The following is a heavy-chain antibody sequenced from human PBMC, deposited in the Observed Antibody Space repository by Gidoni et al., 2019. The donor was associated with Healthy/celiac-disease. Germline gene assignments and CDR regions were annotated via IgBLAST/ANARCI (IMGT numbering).Heavy chain of an antibody. D-gene: IGHD1-26*01. CDR2: ISYDGSNK. J-gene: IGHJ6*02. V-gene: IGHV3-30*18. CDR1: GFTFSSYG. CDR3: AKEMPLPSGRWHYYYGMDV. Sequence: QVQLVESGGGVVQPGRSLRLSCAASGFTFSSYGMHWVRQAPGKGLEWVAVISYDGSNKYYADSVKGRFTISRDNSKNTLYLQMNSLRAEDTAVYYCAKEMPLPSGRWHYYYGMDVWGQGTTVTVSS.